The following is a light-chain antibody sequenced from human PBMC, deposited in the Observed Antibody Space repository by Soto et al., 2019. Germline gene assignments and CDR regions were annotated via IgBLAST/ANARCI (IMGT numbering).Light chain of an antibody. J-gene: IGLJ1*01. V-gene: IGLV2-23*01. Sequence: QSALTQPASVSGSPGQSITISCTEPRSDVGSYNLVSWYQQHPGKAPKLMIYEGTKRPSGVSNRFSASKSGNTASLTISGLQAEDEADYYCCSYAGSSTYVFGTGTKVTVL. CDR3: CSYAGSSTYV. CDR2: EGT. CDR1: RSDVGSYNL.